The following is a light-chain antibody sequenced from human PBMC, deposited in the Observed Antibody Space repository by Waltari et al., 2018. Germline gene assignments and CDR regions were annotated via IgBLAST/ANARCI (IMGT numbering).Light chain of an antibody. J-gene: IGKJ2*01. V-gene: IGKV3-15*01. CDR1: QSVSSN. Sequence: EIVMTQSPATLSVSPVERATLSCRASQSVSSNLAWYQQKPGQAPRLLIYGASTRATGIQARFSGSGSGTEFTLTISSLQSEDFAVYYCQQYNNWPPGDTFGQGTKLEIK. CDR3: QQYNNWPPGDT. CDR2: GAS.